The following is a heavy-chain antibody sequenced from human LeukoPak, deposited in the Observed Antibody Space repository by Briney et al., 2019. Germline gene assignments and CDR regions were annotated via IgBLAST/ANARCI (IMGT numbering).Heavy chain of an antibody. CDR2: ISSSGSTI. J-gene: IGHJ4*02. CDR3: ARDFSLFYDSPNLDY. CDR1: GFTFSDYY. D-gene: IGHD3-22*01. Sequence: GGSLRLSCAASGFTFSDYYMSWIRQAPGKGLEWVSYISSSGSTIYYADSVKGRFTISRDSAKNSLYLQMNSLRAEDTAVYYCARDFSLFYDSPNLDYWGQGTLVTVSS. V-gene: IGHV3-11*01.